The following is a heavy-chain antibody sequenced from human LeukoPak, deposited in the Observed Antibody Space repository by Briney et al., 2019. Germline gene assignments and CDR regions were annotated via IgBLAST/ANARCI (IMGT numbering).Heavy chain of an antibody. CDR2: IYYSGST. CDR1: GGSISSYY. J-gene: IGHJ3*02. V-gene: IGHV4-59*01. CDR3: ARSAVVSANAFDI. D-gene: IGHD3-22*01. Sequence: SETLSLTCTVSGGSISSYYWSWIRQPPGKGLEWIGYIYYSGSTNYNPSLKSRVTISVDTSKNQLSLKLSSVTAADTAVYYCARSAVVSANAFDIWGQGTMVTVSS.